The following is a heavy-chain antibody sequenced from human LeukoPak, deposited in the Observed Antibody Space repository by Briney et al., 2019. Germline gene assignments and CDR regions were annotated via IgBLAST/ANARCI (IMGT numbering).Heavy chain of an antibody. D-gene: IGHD3-10*01. CDR1: GYTLSNYY. Sequence: ASVKVSCKASGYTLSNYYMHWVRQAPGQGLEWMGIINPSGGNTTYAQKFQGRVTMTRDMSTSTVYVELSRLRSDDTAVYYCARERSITMVRGVRSNHNWFDPWGQGTLVTVSS. J-gene: IGHJ5*02. CDR3: ARERSITMVRGVRSNHNWFDP. CDR2: INPSGGNT. V-gene: IGHV1-46*01.